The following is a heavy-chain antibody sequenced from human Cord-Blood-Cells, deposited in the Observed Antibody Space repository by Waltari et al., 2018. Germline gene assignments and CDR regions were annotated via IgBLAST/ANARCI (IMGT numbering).Heavy chain of an antibody. CDR1: GYSISSGYY. CDR3: ARDPVVGDDY. J-gene: IGHJ4*02. D-gene: IGHD3-16*01. CDR2: VYHSGGT. V-gene: IGHV4-38-2*02. Sequence: QVQLQESGPGLVKPSETLSLTCAVSGYSISSGYYWGWIRQPPGKGLEWIGSVYHSGGTTCNPALKSRVPRSVDAAKNQFSLKLSSVTAADPAVYYGARDPVVGDDYWGQGTLVTVSS.